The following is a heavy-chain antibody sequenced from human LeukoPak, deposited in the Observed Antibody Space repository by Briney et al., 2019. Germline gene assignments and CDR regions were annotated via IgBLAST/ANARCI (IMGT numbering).Heavy chain of an antibody. CDR3: ARTGRRRDRYSYGYDEVDY. J-gene: IGHJ4*02. CDR2: IYYSGST. CDR1: GGSISSSSYY. D-gene: IGHD5-18*01. Sequence: PSETLSLTCTVSGGSISSSSYYWGWIRQPPGKGLEWIGSIYYSGSTYYNPSLKSRVTISVDTSKNQFSLKLSSVTAADTAVYYCARTGRRRDRYSYGYDEVDYWGQGTLVTVSS. V-gene: IGHV4-39*07.